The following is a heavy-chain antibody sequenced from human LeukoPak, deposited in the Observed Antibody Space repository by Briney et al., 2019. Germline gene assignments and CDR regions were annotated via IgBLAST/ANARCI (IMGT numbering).Heavy chain of an antibody. D-gene: IGHD5-24*01. V-gene: IGHV4-34*01. CDR3: ARGRTARRKLSDYYNY. J-gene: IGHJ4*02. CDR2: INHSGST. CDR1: GGSFSGYY. Sequence: SETLSLTCAVYGGSFSGYYWSWLRQPPGKGLEWMGEINHSGSTNYNPSLKSRVTISVDTSKNQFSLKLSSVTAADTAVYYCARGRTARRKLSDYYNYWGQGTLVTVSS.